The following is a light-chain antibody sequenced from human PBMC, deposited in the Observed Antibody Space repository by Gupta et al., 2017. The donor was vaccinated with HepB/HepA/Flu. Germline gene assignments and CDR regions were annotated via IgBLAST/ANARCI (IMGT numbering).Light chain of an antibody. J-gene: IGLJ2*01. CDR1: SSDVGGYSY. CDR2: DVS. CDR3: HSYNNNSVV. V-gene: IGLV2-14*03. Sequence: QSALTQPASVPWSPGQSITLSCTGTSSDVGGYSYVSWYQQHPGKVPRLKIYDVSNRPSGVSYRFSGSKSGNTATLTISGLQAGDEADYYCHSYNNNSVVFGGGTKLTVL.